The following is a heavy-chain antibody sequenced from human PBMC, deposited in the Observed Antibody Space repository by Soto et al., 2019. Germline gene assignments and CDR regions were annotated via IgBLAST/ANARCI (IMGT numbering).Heavy chain of an antibody. Sequence: GGSLRLSCAASGFTFDDYAMHWVRQAPGKGLEWVSGISWNSGSIGYADSVKGRFTISRVNAKNSLYLQMNSLRAEDAALYYCAKSNILWGFVGCFDYWGQGTLVTVSS. CDR3: AKSNILWGFVGCFDY. CDR1: GFTFDDYA. V-gene: IGHV3-9*01. CDR2: ISWNSGSI. J-gene: IGHJ4*02. D-gene: IGHD3-9*01.